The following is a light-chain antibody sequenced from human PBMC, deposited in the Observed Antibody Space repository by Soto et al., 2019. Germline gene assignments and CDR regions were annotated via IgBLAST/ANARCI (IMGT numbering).Light chain of an antibody. V-gene: IGKV1-27*01. Sequence: DIQKTPSPSSLSAYVRDRVTITCRASQGISNYLAWYQQKPGRVPKLLIYAASTLQSGVPSRFSGSGSGTDFTLTISSLQPEDVATYYCQRYNSAPQTFGQGTKVDIK. CDR3: QRYNSAPQT. CDR1: QGISNY. J-gene: IGKJ1*01. CDR2: AAS.